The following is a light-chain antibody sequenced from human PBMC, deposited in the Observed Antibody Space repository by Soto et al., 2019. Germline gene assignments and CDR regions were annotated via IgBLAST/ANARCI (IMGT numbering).Light chain of an antibody. CDR3: SSYTSSSTLV. Sequence: QSALTQPASVSGSPGQSITISCTGTNSDIGSYSLVSWYQHHPGKAPKFLIYDVSKRPSGVSHRFSGSKSGNTASLTISGLQAEDEADYYCSSYTSSSTLVFGGGTKLTVL. CDR1: NSDIGSYSL. CDR2: DVS. V-gene: IGLV2-14*02. J-gene: IGLJ2*01.